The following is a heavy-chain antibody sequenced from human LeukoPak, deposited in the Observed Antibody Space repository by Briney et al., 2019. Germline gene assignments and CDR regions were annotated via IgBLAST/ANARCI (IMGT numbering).Heavy chain of an antibody. CDR3: ARLGDYLSLRAFDI. D-gene: IGHD4-17*01. Sequence: GGSLRLSCAASGFTFSSYSMNWVRQAPGKGLEWVSSISSSSSYIYYADLVKGRFTISRDNAKNSLYLQMNSLRAEDTAVYFCARLGDYLSLRAFDIWGQGTMVTVSS. CDR1: GFTFSSYS. CDR2: ISSSSSYI. V-gene: IGHV3-21*01. J-gene: IGHJ3*02.